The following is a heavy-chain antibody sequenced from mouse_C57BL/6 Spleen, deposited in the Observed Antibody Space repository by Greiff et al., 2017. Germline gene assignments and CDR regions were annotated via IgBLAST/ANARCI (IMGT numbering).Heavy chain of an antibody. CDR3: ARGATVVGFAY. CDR2: ISSGSSTI. J-gene: IGHJ3*01. V-gene: IGHV5-17*01. D-gene: IGHD1-1*01. Sequence: EVKVVESGGGLVKPGGSLKLSCAASGFTFSDYGMHWVRQAPEKGLEWVAYISSGSSTIYYADTVKGRFTISRDNAMNTLFLQMTSLRSEDTAMYSCARGATVVGFAYWGQGTLVTVSA. CDR1: GFTFSDYG.